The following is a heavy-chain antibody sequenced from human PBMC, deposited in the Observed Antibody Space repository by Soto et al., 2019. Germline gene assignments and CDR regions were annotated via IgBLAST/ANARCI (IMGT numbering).Heavy chain of an antibody. CDR1: GASISGFY. V-gene: IGHV4-4*07. D-gene: IGHD1-1*01. CDR3: VRDGTKTLRDWFDP. Sequence: SETLSLTCTVSGASISGFYWSWIRKSAGKGLEWIGRIYATGTADYNPSLKSRVMMSVDTSKKQFSLKLRSVTAADTAVYYCVRDGTKTLRDWFDPWGQGISVTVSS. CDR2: IYATGTA. J-gene: IGHJ5*02.